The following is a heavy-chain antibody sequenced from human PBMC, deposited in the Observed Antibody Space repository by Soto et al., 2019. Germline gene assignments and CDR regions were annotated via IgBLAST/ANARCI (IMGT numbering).Heavy chain of an antibody. CDR3: ARIGNPDASLYFDY. D-gene: IGHD2-2*01. Sequence: QVQLQESGPGLVKPSQTLSLTCTVSGGSISVGVYYWNWIRQLPGKGPEWIDYTYHTGSTYYNPSLESRVTISVDPSKNQFSLRLSSVTAADTAVYYCARIGNPDASLYFDYWGQGTLVTVSS. J-gene: IGHJ4*02. V-gene: IGHV4-31*03. CDR1: GGSISVGVYY. CDR2: TYHTGST.